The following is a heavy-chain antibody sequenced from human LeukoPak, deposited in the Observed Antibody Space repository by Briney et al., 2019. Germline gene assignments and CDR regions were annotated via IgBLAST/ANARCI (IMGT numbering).Heavy chain of an antibody. CDR1: GGSISSYY. J-gene: IGHJ4*02. Sequence: SETLSLTCTVPGGSISSYYWSWIRQPPGKGLEWIGYIYYSGSTNYNPSLKSRVTISADTSKNQFSLKLSSVTAADTAVYYCARHYYDSSGYIEYFDYWGQGTLVTVSS. D-gene: IGHD3-22*01. CDR2: IYYSGST. CDR3: ARHYYDSSGYIEYFDY. V-gene: IGHV4-59*08.